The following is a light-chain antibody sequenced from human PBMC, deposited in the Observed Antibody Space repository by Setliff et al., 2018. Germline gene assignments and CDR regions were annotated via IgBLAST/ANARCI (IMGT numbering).Light chain of an antibody. CDR1: SNDVSGYNY. Sequence: QSVLTQPPSASGSPGQSVTIPCTGTSNDVSGYNYVSWYQQHPGKAPQLMIYDVSKRPSGVPDRFSGSKSGNTASLTVSGLQAEDEADYYCSSYAGSNHFVFGTGTKVTVL. CDR2: DVS. V-gene: IGLV2-8*01. CDR3: SSYAGSNHFV. J-gene: IGLJ1*01.